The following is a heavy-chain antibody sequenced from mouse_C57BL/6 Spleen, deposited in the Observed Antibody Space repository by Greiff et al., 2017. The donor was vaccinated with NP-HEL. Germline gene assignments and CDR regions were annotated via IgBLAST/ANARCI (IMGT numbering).Heavy chain of an antibody. D-gene: IGHD1-1*01. V-gene: IGHV1-19*01. J-gene: IGHJ4*01. CDR1: GYTFTDYY. CDR2: INPYNGGT. Sequence: EVQLQQSGPVLVKPGASVKMSCKASGYTFTDYYMNWVKQSHGKSLEWIGVINPYNGGTSYNQKFKGKATLTVDKSSSTAYMELNSLTSEDSAVYYCASPDYYGSPYYAMDYWGQGTSVTVSS. CDR3: ASPDYYGSPYYAMDY.